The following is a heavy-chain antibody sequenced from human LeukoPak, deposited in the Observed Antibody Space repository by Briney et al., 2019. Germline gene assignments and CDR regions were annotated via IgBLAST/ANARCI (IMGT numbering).Heavy chain of an antibody. D-gene: IGHD6-19*01. CDR1: GLTFSSHA. CDR3: ATSVSVAENAFDI. CDR2: ISYDGTNK. Sequence: PGGSLRLSCAASGLTFSSHAMDWVRQAPGKGLAWVTSISYDGTNKYYADSVKGRFTISRDDSTNTLYLQMNSLRSDDSAVYYCATSVSVAENAFDIWGQGTMVTVSS. J-gene: IGHJ3*02. V-gene: IGHV3-30*04.